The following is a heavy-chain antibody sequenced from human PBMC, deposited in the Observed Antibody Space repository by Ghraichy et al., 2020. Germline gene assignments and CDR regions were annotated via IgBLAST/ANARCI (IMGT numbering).Heavy chain of an antibody. J-gene: IGHJ4*02. CDR2: VYTSGRT. D-gene: IGHD4-17*01. Sequence: SETLSLTCTVSGGSMSIYFWTWIRQAAGKGLEWIGRVYTSGRTHYNPSLKTRVTVSVDTSKNQFSLRLTSVTAADTAVYYCARGKEDYEEIDFWGQGTLVTVSS. CDR1: GGSMSIYF. V-gene: IGHV4-4*07. CDR3: ARGKEDYEEIDF.